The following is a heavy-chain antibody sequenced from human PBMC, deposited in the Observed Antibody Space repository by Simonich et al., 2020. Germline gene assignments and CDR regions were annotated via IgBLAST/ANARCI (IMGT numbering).Heavy chain of an antibody. CDR2: IWYDGSNK. Sequence: QVQLVESGGGVVQPGRSLRLSCAASGFTFSSYGMHLVRQAPGKGVEWVAVIWYDGSNKYYAHSVKGRFTISIDNSKNTLYLQMNSLGAEDTAVYYCARDRYCSGGSCYYFDYWGQGTLVTVSS. CDR3: ARDRYCSGGSCYYFDY. D-gene: IGHD2-15*01. V-gene: IGHV3-33*01. J-gene: IGHJ4*02. CDR1: GFTFSSYG.